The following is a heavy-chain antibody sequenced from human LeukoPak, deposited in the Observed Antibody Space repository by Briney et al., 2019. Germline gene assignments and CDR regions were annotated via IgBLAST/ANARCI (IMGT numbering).Heavy chain of an antibody. D-gene: IGHD5-24*01. Sequence: PSETLSLTCTVSGGSISTYYWSRIRQPPGKGLEWIGYIYYRGNTNYNPSLQSRVSISVDTSKNQFSLKLTSVTAADTAVYYCARLARDAYNYDACEIWGQGTMVTVSS. J-gene: IGHJ3*02. V-gene: IGHV4-59*08. CDR2: IYYRGNT. CDR1: GGSISTYY. CDR3: ARLARDAYNYDACEI.